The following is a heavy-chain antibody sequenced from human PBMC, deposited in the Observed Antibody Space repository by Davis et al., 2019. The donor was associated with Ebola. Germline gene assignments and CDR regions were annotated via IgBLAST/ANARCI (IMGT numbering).Heavy chain of an antibody. J-gene: IGHJ6*02. V-gene: IGHV1-18*01. CDR2: ISAYNGNT. D-gene: IGHD6-6*01. Sequence: AASVKISSNASGYSSTSYGISWLRQAPAQELEWMGWISAYNGNTNYAQKLQGRVTMTTDTSTSTAYMELRSLRSDDTAVYYCARDRLPLSSSPVIIYYYYGMDVWGQGTTVTVSS. CDR1: GYSSTSYG. CDR3: ARDRLPLSSSPVIIYYYYGMDV.